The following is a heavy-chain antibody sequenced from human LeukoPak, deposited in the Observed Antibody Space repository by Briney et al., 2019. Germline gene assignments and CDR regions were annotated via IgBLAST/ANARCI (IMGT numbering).Heavy chain of an antibody. J-gene: IGHJ5*02. Sequence: PGGSLRLSCVASGFTFRSYAMSWVRQAPGQGLEWVSVIGTGGSTYYADSVKGRFTISRDNSGNTLFLQMNSLRAEDTAVYFCVKGSVNSGWYADPWGQGTLVTVTS. CDR3: VKGSVNSGWYADP. V-gene: IGHV3-23*01. D-gene: IGHD6-19*01. CDR2: IGTGGST. CDR1: GFTFRSYA.